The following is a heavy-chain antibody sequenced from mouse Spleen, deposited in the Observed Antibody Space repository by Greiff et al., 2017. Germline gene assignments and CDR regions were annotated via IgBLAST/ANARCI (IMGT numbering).Heavy chain of an antibody. D-gene: IGHD1-1*01. V-gene: IGHV5-9*04. CDR2: ISSGGGNT. CDR1: GFTFSSYA. CDR3: ARHRDGSSLYAMDY. J-gene: IGHJ4*01. Sequence: EVKLVESGGGLVKLGGSLKLSCAASGFTFSSYAMSWVRQTPEKRLEWVATISSGGGNTYYPDSVKGRFTISRDNAKNTLYLQMSSLKSEDTAMYYCARHRDGSSLYAMDYWGQGTSVTVSS.